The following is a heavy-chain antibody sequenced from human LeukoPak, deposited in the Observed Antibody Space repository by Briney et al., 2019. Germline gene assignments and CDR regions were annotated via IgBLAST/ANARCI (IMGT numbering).Heavy chain of an antibody. Sequence: ASVKVSCKASGYTFTSYGISWVRQAPGQGLVWMGWISGYNGNTNYAQTLQGRVTITTDTSTSTAYMELRSLRSDDTAAYYCARDIVVVTAIGGADYWGQGTLVTVSS. V-gene: IGHV1-18*01. CDR1: GYTFTSYG. J-gene: IGHJ4*02. CDR3: ARDIVVVTAIGGADY. CDR2: ISGYNGNT. D-gene: IGHD2-21*02.